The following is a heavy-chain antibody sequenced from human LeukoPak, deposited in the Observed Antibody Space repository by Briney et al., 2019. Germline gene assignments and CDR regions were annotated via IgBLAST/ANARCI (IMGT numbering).Heavy chain of an antibody. CDR3: ASAVSTIKDGYNPWRTLDY. V-gene: IGHV3-23*01. D-gene: IGHD5-24*01. J-gene: IGHJ4*02. CDR2: ISASGGST. Sequence: GGSLRLSCAASGFTFSSYAMTWVRQTPGKGLEWVSAISASGGSTYYADSVKGRFTISRDNSKNTLFLQMNSLRAEDTALYYCASAVSTIKDGYNPWRTLDYWGQGTLVTVSS. CDR1: GFTFSSYA.